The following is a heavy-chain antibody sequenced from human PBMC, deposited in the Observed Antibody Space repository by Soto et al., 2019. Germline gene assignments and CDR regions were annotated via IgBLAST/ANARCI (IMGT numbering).Heavy chain of an antibody. V-gene: IGHV3-33*01. Sequence: QVQLVESGGGVVQPGRSLRLSCAASGFTFSSYGMHWVRQAPGKGLEWVAVIWYDGSNKYYADSVKGRFTISRDNSKNTLYLQMNSLRAEDTAVYYCALLDDDSFFDYWGQGTLVTVSS. D-gene: IGHD4-17*01. CDR3: ALLDDDSFFDY. J-gene: IGHJ4*02. CDR1: GFTFSSYG. CDR2: IWYDGSNK.